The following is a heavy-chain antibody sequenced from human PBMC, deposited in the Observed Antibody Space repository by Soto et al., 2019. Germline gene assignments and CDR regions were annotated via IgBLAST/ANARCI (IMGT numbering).Heavy chain of an antibody. D-gene: IGHD3-22*01. J-gene: IGHJ4*02. Sequence: GGSLRLSCAASGFTFSSYAMSWVRQAPGKGLEWVSAISGSGGSTYYADSVKGRFTISRDNSKNTLYLQMNSLRAEDTAVYYCAKGSFMILVLISLDHWAQRSLVTVCS. CDR3: AKGSFMILVLISLDH. V-gene: IGHV3-23*01. CDR2: ISGSGGST. CDR1: GFTFSSYA.